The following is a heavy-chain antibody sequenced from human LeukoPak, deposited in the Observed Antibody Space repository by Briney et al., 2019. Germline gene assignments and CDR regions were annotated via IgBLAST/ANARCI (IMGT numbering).Heavy chain of an antibody. V-gene: IGHV3-15*01. D-gene: IGHD5-24*01. CDR2: IKSKTDGGTT. J-gene: IGHJ6*03. CDR1: GFTFRNAW. CDR3: TTGATLSYYYYMDV. Sequence: GGTLRLSCAASGFTFRNAWMSWVRQAPGKGLEWVGRIKSKTDGGTTDYAAPVKGRFTISRDDSKNTLYLQMNSLKTEDTAVYYCTTGATLSYYYYMDVWGKGTTVTVSS.